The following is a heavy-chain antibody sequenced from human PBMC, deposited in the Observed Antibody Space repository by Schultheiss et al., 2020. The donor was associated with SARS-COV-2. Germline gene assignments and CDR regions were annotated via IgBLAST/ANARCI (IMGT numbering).Heavy chain of an antibody. J-gene: IGHJ4*02. V-gene: IGHV4-38-2*02. CDR3: AREPRGFSYGTFDY. Sequence: SETLSLTCTVSGYSISSGYYWGWIRQPPGKGLEWIGSIYHSGSTYYNPSLKSRVTISVDTSKNQFSLKLSSVTAADTAVYYCAREPRGFSYGTFDYWGQGTLVTVSS. CDR2: IYHSGST. CDR1: GYSISSGYY. D-gene: IGHD5-18*01.